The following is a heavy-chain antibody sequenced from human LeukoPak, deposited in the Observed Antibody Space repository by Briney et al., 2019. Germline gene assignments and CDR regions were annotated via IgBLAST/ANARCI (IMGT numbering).Heavy chain of an antibody. CDR3: ARKAAPGSNWYFDL. J-gene: IGHJ2*01. CDR1: GFTVSNNY. Sequence: GGSLRLSCAASGFTVSNNYMRWVRQAPGKGLEYVSAISSNGGSTYYANSVKGRFTISRDNSKNTLYLQVGSPRPEDMAVYHCARKAAPGSNWYFDLWGRGTLVTVSS. V-gene: IGHV3-64*01. D-gene: IGHD6-25*01. CDR2: ISSNGGST.